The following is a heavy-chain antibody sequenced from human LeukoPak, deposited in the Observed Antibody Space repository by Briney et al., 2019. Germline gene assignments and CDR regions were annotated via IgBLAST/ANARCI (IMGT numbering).Heavy chain of an antibody. Sequence: SETLSLTCTVSGGSISSGSYYWSWIRQPPGKGLEWIGYIYYSGSTNYNPSLKSRVTISVDTSKNQFSLKLSSVTAADTAVYYCARGVDTAMVWFDYWGQGTLVTVSS. CDR1: GGSISSGSYY. D-gene: IGHD5-18*01. J-gene: IGHJ4*02. CDR3: ARGVDTAMVWFDY. V-gene: IGHV4-61*01. CDR2: IYYSGST.